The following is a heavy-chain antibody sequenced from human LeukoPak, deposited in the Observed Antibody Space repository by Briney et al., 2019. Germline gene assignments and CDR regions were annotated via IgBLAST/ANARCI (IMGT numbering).Heavy chain of an antibody. V-gene: IGHV4-34*01. CDR3: ARRWNYGRNYYIDV. Sequence: SETLSLTCAVYGGSFSNYYWSWIRQPPGKGLEWIGEINDSGRVDYNPSLMSRVTVSVDTSKNQFSLRLTSVTATDTAVYYCARRWNYGRNYYIDVWGNGATVSVSS. J-gene: IGHJ6*03. CDR2: INDSGRV. D-gene: IGHD1-7*01. CDR1: GGSFSNYY.